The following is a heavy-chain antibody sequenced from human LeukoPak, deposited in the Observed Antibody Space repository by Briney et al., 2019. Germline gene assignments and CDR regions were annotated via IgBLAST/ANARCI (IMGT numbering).Heavy chain of an antibody. Sequence: ASVKVSCKASGYTFAGYYMHWVRQAPGQGLEWMGWINPNSGGTNYAQKFQGRVTMTRDTSISTAYMELSRLRSDDTAVYYCARAQRGYSGYVHFNYWGQGTLVTVSS. CDR1: GYTFAGYY. J-gene: IGHJ4*02. D-gene: IGHD5-12*01. CDR3: ARAQRGYSGYVHFNY. CDR2: INPNSGGT. V-gene: IGHV1-2*02.